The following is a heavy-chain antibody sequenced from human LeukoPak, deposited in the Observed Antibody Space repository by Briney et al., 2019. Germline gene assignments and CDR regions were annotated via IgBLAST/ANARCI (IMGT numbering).Heavy chain of an antibody. CDR1: GSTFSSYA. CDR2: ISPSGDRT. Sequence: GGSLRLSCAASGSTFSSYAMSWVRQAPGKGLEWVSFISPSGDRTSNADSVEGRFTISRDNTRNTLYLQMNSLRDEDTGVYYCAIMHGYYDGSGFWVQWGQGTLVTVSS. V-gene: IGHV3-23*01. D-gene: IGHD3-22*01. CDR3: AIMHGYYDGSGFWVQ. J-gene: IGHJ4*02.